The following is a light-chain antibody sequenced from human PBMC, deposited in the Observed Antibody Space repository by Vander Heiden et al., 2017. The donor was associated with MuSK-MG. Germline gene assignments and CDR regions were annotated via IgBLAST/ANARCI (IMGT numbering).Light chain of an antibody. CDR3: QAWDSSQHVV. J-gene: IGLJ2*01. Sequence: SYELTQPPSVSVSPGQTASITCSGDKLGDKYACWYQQKPGQSPVLVIYQDSKRPSGIPERFSGSNSGNTATLTISGTQAMDEADYYCQAWDSSQHVVFGGGTKLTVL. V-gene: IGLV3-1*01. CDR1: KLGDKY. CDR2: QDS.